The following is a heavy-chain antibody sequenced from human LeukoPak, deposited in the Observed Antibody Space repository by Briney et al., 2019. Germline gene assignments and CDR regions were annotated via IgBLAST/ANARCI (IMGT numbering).Heavy chain of an antibody. CDR2: ISSSGDST. V-gene: IGHV3-23*01. J-gene: IGHJ4*02. D-gene: IGHD2-15*01. CDR1: GFTFSNYA. Sequence: PGGSLRLSCAASGFTFSNYAMSWVRQAPGKGLEWVSSISSSGDSTFYADSVKGRFTISRDKSKNTLHLQMNSLKAEDTAVYYCAKVTSAGSCYQSDYWGQGTLVTVSS. CDR3: AKVTSAGSCYQSDY.